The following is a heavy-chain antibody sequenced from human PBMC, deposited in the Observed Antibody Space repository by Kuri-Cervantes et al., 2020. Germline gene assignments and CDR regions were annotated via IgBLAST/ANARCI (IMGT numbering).Heavy chain of an antibody. CDR3: ARGASSLLLWFGEFD. J-gene: IGHJ4*02. D-gene: IGHD3-10*01. Sequence: GESLKISCAASGFTFGDAWMTWVRQAPGKGLEWVSGISWNSGSIGYADSVKGRFTISRDNAKNLLYLQMNSLRAEDTAVYYCARGASSLLLWFGEFDWGQGTLVTVSS. CDR1: GFTFGDAW. V-gene: IGHV3-20*04. CDR2: ISWNSGSI.